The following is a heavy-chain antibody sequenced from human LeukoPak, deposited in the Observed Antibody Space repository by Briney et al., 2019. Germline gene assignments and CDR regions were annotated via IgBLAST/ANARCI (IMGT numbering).Heavy chain of an antibody. CDR1: GGSISSSNW. CDR2: IYYSGSA. V-gene: IGHV4-4*02. CDR3: ANLGGRFGEFLIDY. J-gene: IGHJ4*02. D-gene: IGHD3-10*01. Sequence: SETLSLTCAVSGGSISSSNWWSWVRQPPGKGLEWIGEIYYSGSANYNPSLKSRVTISVDKSKNQFSLKLSSVTAADTAVYYCANLGGRFGEFLIDYWGQGTLVTVSS.